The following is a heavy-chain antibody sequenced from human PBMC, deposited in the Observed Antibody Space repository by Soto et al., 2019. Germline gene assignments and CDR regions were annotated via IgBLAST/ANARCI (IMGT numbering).Heavy chain of an antibody. J-gene: IGHJ6*02. CDR1: GFTFSSYA. Sequence: GGSLRLSCAASGFTFSSYAMNWVRQAPGKGLEWVAVISYDGSNKYYADSGKGRFTSSRDNSKNTLYLQMNSLRAEDTAVYYCARDLSTGADSSSWYVYYYGMDVWGQGTTVTVS. V-gene: IGHV3-30-3*01. CDR3: ARDLSTGADSSSWYVYYYGMDV. CDR2: ISYDGSNK. D-gene: IGHD6-13*01.